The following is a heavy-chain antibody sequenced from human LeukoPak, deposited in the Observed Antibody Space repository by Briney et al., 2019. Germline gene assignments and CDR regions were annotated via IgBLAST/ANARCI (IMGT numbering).Heavy chain of an antibody. Sequence: SVKVSCKASGGTFSSYAISWVRQAPGQGLEWMGGIIPIFGTANYAQKFQGRVTITADKSTSTAYMELSSLRSEDTAVYYCARNVATIHYYYYYMDVWGKGTTVTVSS. V-gene: IGHV1-69*06. J-gene: IGHJ6*03. D-gene: IGHD5-12*01. CDR1: GGTFSSYA. CDR3: ARNVATIHYYYYYMDV. CDR2: IIPIFGTA.